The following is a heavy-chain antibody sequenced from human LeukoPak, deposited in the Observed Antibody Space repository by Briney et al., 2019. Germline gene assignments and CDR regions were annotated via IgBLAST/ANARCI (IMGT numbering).Heavy chain of an antibody. J-gene: IGHJ3*02. CDR2: ISSSSSYI. CDR3: ARDRGHAFDI. Sequence: PGGSLRLSCAASGFTFSSYSMIWVRQAPGKGLEWVSSISSSSSYIFFADSVKGRFTISRDNAKHSLELQMNSLRAEDTAVYYCARDRGHAFDIWGQGTMVTVSS. V-gene: IGHV3-21*01. CDR1: GFTFSSYS. D-gene: IGHD3-10*01.